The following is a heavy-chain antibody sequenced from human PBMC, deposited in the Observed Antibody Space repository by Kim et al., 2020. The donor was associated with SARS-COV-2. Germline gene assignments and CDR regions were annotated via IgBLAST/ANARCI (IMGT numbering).Heavy chain of an antibody. CDR3: MNKGSPSY. J-gene: IGHJ4*02. Sequence: DGRSPHCVDSVKGRFTMSRDSAKTSFYLQMNSLRAEDTAIYYCMNKGSPSYWGQGTLVTVSS. CDR2: DGRSP. V-gene: IGHV3-7*03. D-gene: IGHD3-10*01.